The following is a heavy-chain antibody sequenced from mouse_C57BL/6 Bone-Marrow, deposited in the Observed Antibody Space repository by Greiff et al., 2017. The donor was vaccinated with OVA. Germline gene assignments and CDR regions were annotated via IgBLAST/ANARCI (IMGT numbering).Heavy chain of an antibody. CDR1: GYTFTDYY. D-gene: IGHD2-3*01. Sequence: VQLQQSGPELVKPGASVKISCKASGYTFTDYYINWVKQRPEQGLEWIGRIDPANGNTKYAPKFQGKATITADTSSNTAYLQLSSLTSEDTAIYYCARGYSLGDYWGQGTSVTVSS. J-gene: IGHJ4*01. CDR2: IDPANGNT. V-gene: IGHV14-3*01. CDR3: ARGYSLGDY.